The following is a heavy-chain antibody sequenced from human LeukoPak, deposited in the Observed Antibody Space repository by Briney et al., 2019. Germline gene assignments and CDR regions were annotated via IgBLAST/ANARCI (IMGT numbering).Heavy chain of an antibody. V-gene: IGHV4-59*01. J-gene: IGHJ4*02. CDR3: ARGGADYGYYSDY. CDR2: IYYSGST. D-gene: IGHD4-17*01. Sequence: SETLSLTCTVSGGSISSYYWSWIRQPPGKGLEWIGYIYYSGSTNYNPSLKSRVTISVDTSKNQFSLKLSSVTAADTAVYYCARGGADYGYYSDYWGQGTLVTVSS. CDR1: GGSISSYY.